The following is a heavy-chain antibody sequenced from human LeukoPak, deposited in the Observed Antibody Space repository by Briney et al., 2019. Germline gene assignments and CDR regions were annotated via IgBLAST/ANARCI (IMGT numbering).Heavy chain of an antibody. J-gene: IGHJ4*02. V-gene: IGHV3-66*01. CDR3: ARVDPYLFDY. Sequence: PGGSLRLSCAASGFTVSSNYMSWVRQAPGKGLEWVSVIYSGGSTYYADSVKGRFTISRDNSKNTLYLQMNSLRAVDTAVYYCARVDPYLFDYWGQGTLVTVSS. CDR1: GFTVSSNY. CDR2: IYSGGST.